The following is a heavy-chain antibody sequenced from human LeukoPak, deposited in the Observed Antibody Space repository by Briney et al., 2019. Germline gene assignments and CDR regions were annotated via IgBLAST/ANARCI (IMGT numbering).Heavy chain of an antibody. CDR1: GGSISSSNW. CDR3: ARAHGSSWYILWGPDYGMDV. CDR2: IYHSGST. J-gene: IGHJ6*02. D-gene: IGHD6-13*01. V-gene: IGHV4-4*02. Sequence: PSGTLSLTCAVSGGSISSSNWWSWVRQPPGKGLEWIGEIYHSGSTNYNPSLKSRVTISVDKSKNQFSLKLSPVTAADTAVYYCARAHGSSWYILWGPDYGMDVWGQGTTVTVSS.